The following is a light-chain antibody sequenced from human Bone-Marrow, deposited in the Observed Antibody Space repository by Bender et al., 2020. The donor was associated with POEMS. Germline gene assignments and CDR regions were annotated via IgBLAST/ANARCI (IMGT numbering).Light chain of an antibody. CDR1: SSNFGNNA. J-gene: IGLJ3*02. CDR3: SSWDDSLNGWV. CDR2: SNN. Sequence: QSVLTQPPSASVTPGQSVTISRSGTSSNFGNNAANWYQHVPGTAPKLLIYSNNQRPSGVPDRFSASPSGTSASLAISGLHSDGEADYYCSSWDDSLNGWVFGGGTELTVL. V-gene: IGLV1-44*01.